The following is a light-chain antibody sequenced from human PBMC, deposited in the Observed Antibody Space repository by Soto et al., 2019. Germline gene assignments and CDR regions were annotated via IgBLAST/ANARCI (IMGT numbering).Light chain of an antibody. J-gene: IGKJ3*01. V-gene: IGKV1-9*01. CDR1: QGISSY. CDR3: QQPPFT. CDR2: AAS. Sequence: DIQLTQSPSFLSASVGDRVTITCRASQGISSYLAWYQQKPGKAPKLLIYAASTLQSGVPSRFSGSGSGTEFTLTISSLQPKDFATYYCQQPPFTFGPGTKVDIK.